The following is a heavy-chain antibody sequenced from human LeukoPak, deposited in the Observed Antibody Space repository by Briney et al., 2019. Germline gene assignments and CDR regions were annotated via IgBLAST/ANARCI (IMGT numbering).Heavy chain of an antibody. V-gene: IGHV3-7*01. Sequence: GGSLRLSCAASGFTFSSYWMSWVRQAPGKGLEWVANIKQDGSEKYYVDSVKGRFTVSRDNAKNSLYLQMNSLRAEDTAVYYCASWYYDFWSGWSYMDVWGKGTMVTVSS. CDR1: GFTFSSYW. CDR2: IKQDGSEK. D-gene: IGHD3-3*01. J-gene: IGHJ6*03. CDR3: ASWYYDFWSGWSYMDV.